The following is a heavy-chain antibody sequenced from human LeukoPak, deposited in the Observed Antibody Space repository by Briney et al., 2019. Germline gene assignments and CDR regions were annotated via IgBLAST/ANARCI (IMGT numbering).Heavy chain of an antibody. J-gene: IGHJ3*02. D-gene: IGHD3-22*01. CDR3: ATTYYYDRWGRAFDI. CDR1: GGTFSSYA. CDR2: IIPIFGTA. V-gene: IGHV1-69*13. Sequence: ASVKVSCKASGGTFSSYAISWVRQAPGQGLEWMGGIIPIFGTAKYAQKFQGRVTITADESTSTAYMELSSLRSEDTAVYYCATTYYYDRWGRAFDIWGQGTMVTVSS.